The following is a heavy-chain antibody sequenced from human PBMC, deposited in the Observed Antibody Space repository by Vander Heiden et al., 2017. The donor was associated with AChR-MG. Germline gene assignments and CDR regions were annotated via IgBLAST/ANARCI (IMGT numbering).Heavy chain of an antibody. D-gene: IGHD2-2*01. CDR1: GVTFSSYG. CDR3: AKDYCSSTSCYERGGFDY. Sequence: GVTFSSYGMHWVRQAPGKGPEWVAVISYDGSNKYYADSVKGRFTVSRDNSKNTLYLQMNSLRAEDTAVYYCAKDYCSSTSCYERGGFDYWGQGTLVTVSS. J-gene: IGHJ4*02. CDR2: ISYDGSNK. V-gene: IGHV3-30*18.